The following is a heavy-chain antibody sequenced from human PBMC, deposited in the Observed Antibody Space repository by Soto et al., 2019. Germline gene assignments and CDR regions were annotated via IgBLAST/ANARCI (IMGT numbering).Heavy chain of an antibody. CDR2: ISGSGDSA. V-gene: IGHV3-23*01. Sequence: VQLLESGGGLVQPGGSLRLSCAASGFTFRDYAMNWVRQAPGKGLGWVSDISGSGDSARYAVSVRGRFTISRDNSRNTLYLQMNSLRVDDTAVYYCGKERRGSGWSVCNYWGQGTLVTVSS. CDR1: GFTFRDYA. D-gene: IGHD6-19*01. CDR3: GKERRGSGWSVCNY. J-gene: IGHJ4*02.